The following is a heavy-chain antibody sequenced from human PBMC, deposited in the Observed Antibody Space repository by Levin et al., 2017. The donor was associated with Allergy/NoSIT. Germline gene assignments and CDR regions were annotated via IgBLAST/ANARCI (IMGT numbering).Heavy chain of an antibody. CDR3: ARGIAARPRFDY. CDR2: ISSSSSYI. CDR1: GFTFSSYS. Sequence: GGSLRLSCAASGFTFSSYSMNWVRQAPGKGLEWVSSISSSSSYIYYADSVKGRFTISRDNAKNSLYLQMNSLRAEDTAVYYCARGIAARPRFDYWGQGTLVTVSS. D-gene: IGHD6-6*01. V-gene: IGHV3-21*01. J-gene: IGHJ4*02.